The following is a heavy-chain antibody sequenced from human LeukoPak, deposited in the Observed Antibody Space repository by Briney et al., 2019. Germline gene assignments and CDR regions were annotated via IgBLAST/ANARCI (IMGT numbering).Heavy chain of an antibody. CDR1: GFTFDDYA. V-gene: IGHV3-43D*03. CDR2: ISWDGGST. J-gene: IGHJ6*02. D-gene: IGHD6-13*01. Sequence: GGSLRLSCAASGFTFDDYAMHWVRQAPGKGLEWVSLISWDGGSTYYADSVKGRFTISRDNSKNSLYLQMNSLRAEDTALCYCAKDIFIAAAGVPYYYYYGMDVWGQGTTVTVSS. CDR3: AKDIFIAAAGVPYYYYYGMDV.